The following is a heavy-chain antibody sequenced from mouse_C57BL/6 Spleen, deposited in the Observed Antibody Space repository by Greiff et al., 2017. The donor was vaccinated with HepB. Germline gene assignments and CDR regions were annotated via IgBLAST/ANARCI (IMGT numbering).Heavy chain of an antibody. V-gene: IGHV1-69*01. J-gene: IGHJ3*01. CDR2: IDPSDSYT. CDR1: GYTFTSYW. CDR3: ARPTGSWFAY. D-gene: IGHD4-1*01. Sequence: QVQLKQPGAELVMPGASVKLSCKASGYTFTSYWMHWVKQRPGQGLEWIGEIDPSDSYTNYNQKFKGKSTLTVDKSSSTAYMQLSSLTSEDSAVYYCARPTGSWFAYWGQGTLVTVSA.